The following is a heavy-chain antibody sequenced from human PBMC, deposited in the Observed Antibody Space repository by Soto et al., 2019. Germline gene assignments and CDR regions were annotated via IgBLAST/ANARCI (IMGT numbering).Heavy chain of an antibody. CDR1: GGSITINNYY. D-gene: IGHD6-13*01. Sequence: QLQLRESGPGLVRPSETLSLTCTVSGGSITINNYYWVWIRQPPGKGLEWIGSIYYSGATYYNPSLKSRVTLSVYTSNNQFSQKLSSVTAADTAVYYCARHRSGSSQAVHWGQGTLVSVSS. J-gene: IGHJ4*02. V-gene: IGHV4-39*01. CDR3: ARHRSGSSQAVH. CDR2: IYYSGAT.